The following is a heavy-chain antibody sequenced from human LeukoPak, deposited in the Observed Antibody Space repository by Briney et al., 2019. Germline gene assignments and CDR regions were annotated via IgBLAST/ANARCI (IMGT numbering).Heavy chain of an antibody. V-gene: IGHV4-59*12. Sequence: SETLSLTCTVSGGSISPFYWNWIRQPPGKGLEWIGYIYYTGGTSYSPSLNSRATISVDTSKNQISLKLNSVTAADTAVYYCARGLMMAVAGRGEFHYWGQGTLVTVSS. CDR1: GGSISPFY. D-gene: IGHD6-13*01. CDR2: IYYTGGT. CDR3: ARGLMMAVAGRGEFHY. J-gene: IGHJ4*02.